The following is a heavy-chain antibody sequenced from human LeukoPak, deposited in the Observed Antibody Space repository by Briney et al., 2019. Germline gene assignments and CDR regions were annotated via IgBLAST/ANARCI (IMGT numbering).Heavy chain of an antibody. Sequence: GGSLRLSCVASGFTFSTYGMSWVRQAPGKGLEWVSAITGSGGSTYYADSVKGRFTISRDNSKNSLYLQMNSLRVEDTAIYYCAKVAHYYYGSESYYFFEHWGQGTPVTASS. CDR2: ITGSGGST. J-gene: IGHJ4*02. CDR1: GFTFSTYG. V-gene: IGHV3-23*01. D-gene: IGHD3-10*01. CDR3: AKVAHYYYGSESYYFFEH.